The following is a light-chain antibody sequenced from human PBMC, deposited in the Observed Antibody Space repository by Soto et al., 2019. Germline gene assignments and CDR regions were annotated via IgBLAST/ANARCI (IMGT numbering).Light chain of an antibody. Sequence: EIVMTQSPANLSVSPGERANLSCRASQSVSSNLAWYQQKPGQANRLLIYGEYTRATGIKDRFSGSGSGTEFTLTISSMQSEDFAVYYCQQSNNWPRTFGKVTQVDIK. J-gene: IGKJ1*01. CDR2: GEY. V-gene: IGKV3-15*01. CDR3: QQSNNWPRT. CDR1: QSVSSN.